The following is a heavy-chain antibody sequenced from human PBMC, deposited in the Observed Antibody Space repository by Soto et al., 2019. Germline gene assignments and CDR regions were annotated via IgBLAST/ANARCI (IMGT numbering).Heavy chain of an antibody. CDR2: IYSGGST. CDR1: GFTVSSNY. Sequence: GGSLRLSCAASGFTVSSNYMSWVRQAPGKGLEWVSVIYSGGSTYYVDTVKGRFTISRDNSKNTLDLQMNSLRVEDTAVYYCAKNYYFDSWGQGTLVTVSS. CDR3: AKNYYFDS. V-gene: IGHV3-53*01. J-gene: IGHJ4*02.